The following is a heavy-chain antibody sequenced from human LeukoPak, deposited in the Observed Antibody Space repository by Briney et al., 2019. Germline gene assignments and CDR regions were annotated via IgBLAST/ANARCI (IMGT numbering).Heavy chain of an antibody. D-gene: IGHD6-13*01. CDR2: FSYSGST. Sequence: SETLSLTCTVSGGSICRGTYYWGWIRQPPGKGLQWLGCFSYSGSTYYNPSLKSRVTISVNTSKNQFSLKLTSVTAADTAVYYCAIYTTSWHKFDPWGQGTLVTVSS. CDR3: AIYTTSWHKFDP. J-gene: IGHJ5*02. CDR1: GGSICRGTYY. V-gene: IGHV4-39*01.